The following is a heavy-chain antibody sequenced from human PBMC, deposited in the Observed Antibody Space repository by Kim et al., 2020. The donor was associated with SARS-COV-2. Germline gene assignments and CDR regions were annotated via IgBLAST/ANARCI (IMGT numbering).Heavy chain of an antibody. V-gene: IGHV1-69*13. CDR2: IIPIFGTA. J-gene: IGHJ6*02. D-gene: IGHD3-10*01. Sequence: SVKVSCKASGGTFSSYAISWVLQAPGQGLEWMGGIIPIFGTANYAQKFQGRVTITADESTSTAYMELSSLRSEDTAVYYCARDGWFGELKDGMDVWGQGTTVTVSS. CDR3: ARDGWFGELKDGMDV. CDR1: GGTFSSYA.